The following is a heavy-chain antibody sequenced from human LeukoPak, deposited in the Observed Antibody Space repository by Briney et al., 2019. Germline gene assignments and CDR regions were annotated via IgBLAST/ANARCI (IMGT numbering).Heavy chain of an antibody. CDR3: ARDYRGHYYDSSGYPHFQH. CDR1: GYTFTGYY. J-gene: IGHJ1*01. V-gene: IGHV1-2*02. D-gene: IGHD3-22*01. Sequence: AASVKVSCEASGYTFTGYYMHWVRQAPGQGLEWMGWINPNSGGTNYAQKLQGRVTITTDTPTSTAYIELRSQRSDDTAMYYGARDYRGHYYDSSGYPHFQHWGQGTLVTVSS. CDR2: INPNSGGT.